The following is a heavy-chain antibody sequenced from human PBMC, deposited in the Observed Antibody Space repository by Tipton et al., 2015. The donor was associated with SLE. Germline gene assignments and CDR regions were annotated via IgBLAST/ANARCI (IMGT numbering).Heavy chain of an antibody. CDR3: ARLSSGGMNWYRVFDY. CDR2: ISAHNGNT. CDR1: GYTFSSFG. V-gene: IGHV1-18*01. J-gene: IGHJ4*02. Sequence: QLVQSGAEVKKPGASVKVSCKASGYTFSSFGISWVRQAPGQGLEWMGWISAHNGNTNYAQRLQGRVTMSTDTSTSTAYMELRSLRSDDTAVYYCARLSSGGMNWYRVFDYWGQGAPVTVSS. D-gene: IGHD1/OR15-1a*01.